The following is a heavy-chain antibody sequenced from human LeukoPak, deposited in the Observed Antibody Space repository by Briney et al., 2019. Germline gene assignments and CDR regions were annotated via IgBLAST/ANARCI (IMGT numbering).Heavy chain of an antibody. D-gene: IGHD3-10*01. CDR3: ASLKGSGSYLYYYHYYGMDV. J-gene: IGHJ6*04. V-gene: IGHV4-34*01. CDR2: INHSGST. Sequence: NASETLSLTCAVYGGSFSGYYWSWIRQPPGKGLEWIGEINHSGSTNYNPSLKSRVTISVDTSKNQFSLKLSSVTAADTAVYYCASLKGSGSYLYYYHYYGMDVWGKGTTVTVSS. CDR1: GGSFSGYY.